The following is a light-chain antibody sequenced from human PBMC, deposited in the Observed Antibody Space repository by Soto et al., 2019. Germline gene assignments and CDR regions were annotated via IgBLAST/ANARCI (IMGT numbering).Light chain of an antibody. Sequence: DIQMTQSPSSLSASVGDRVTITCQASQDISNYLNWYQQKPGKAPKLLIFDASNVETGVPSRFSGSGSGTHFNFPIPSLQAEDIATYYCQQYEDLPLTFGGGTKVEI. V-gene: IGKV1-33*01. CDR3: QQYEDLPLT. J-gene: IGKJ4*01. CDR1: QDISNY. CDR2: DAS.